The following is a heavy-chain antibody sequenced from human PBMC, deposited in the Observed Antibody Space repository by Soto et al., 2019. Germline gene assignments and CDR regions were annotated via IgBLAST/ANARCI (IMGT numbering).Heavy chain of an antibody. CDR2: LNPNSGGT. D-gene: IGHD6-19*01. V-gene: IGHV1-2*02. J-gene: IGHJ4*02. CDR3: ARYREAGSPSNFDY. CDR1: GYTFTGYY. Sequence: QVQLVQSGAEVKKPGASVKVSCKASGYTFTGYYIHWVRQAPGQGLEWMGWLNPNSGGTYFAQKFQGRVTMTRDTSISTTYMELSRLRSDDTAVYYCARYREAGSPSNFDYWGQGNLVTVSS.